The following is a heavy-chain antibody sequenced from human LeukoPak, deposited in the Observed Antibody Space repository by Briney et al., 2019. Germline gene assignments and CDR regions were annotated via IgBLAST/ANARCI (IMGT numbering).Heavy chain of an antibody. Sequence: ASVKVSCKASGYTFTGYYMHWVRQAPGQGLEWMGWINPNSGGTNYAQKFQGRVTMTRDTSTSTVYMELSSLRSEDTAVYYCAREESGSYCSYFDYGGQRTLVTVSS. V-gene: IGHV1-2*02. CDR1: GYTFTGYY. J-gene: IGHJ4*02. D-gene: IGHD1-26*01. CDR3: AREESGSYCSYFDY. CDR2: INPNSGGT.